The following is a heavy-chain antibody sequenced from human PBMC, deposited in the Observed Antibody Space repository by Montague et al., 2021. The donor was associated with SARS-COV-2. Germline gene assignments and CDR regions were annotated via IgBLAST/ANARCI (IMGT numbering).Heavy chain of an antibody. CDR3: ARVGGSQYSSRWYDFDY. Sequence: SLRLSCAASGYTFSNYGMHWVRQPPGKGLEWAAVICTDGRNKNYIDSVKGRFTISRDNCRNTVYLQMNVLRVEDTAVYYCARVGGSQYSSRWYDFDYWGQGTLVTVSS. D-gene: IGHD6-13*01. CDR2: ICTDGRNK. V-gene: IGHV3-33*01. CDR1: GYTFSNYG. J-gene: IGHJ4*02.